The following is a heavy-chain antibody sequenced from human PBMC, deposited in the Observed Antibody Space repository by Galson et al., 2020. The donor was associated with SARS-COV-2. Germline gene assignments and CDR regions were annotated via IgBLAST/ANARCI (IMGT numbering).Heavy chain of an antibody. Sequence: SETLSLTCTVSGGSISSGGYYWSWIRQHPGKGLEWIGHIYYSGSIYYNPSPKRRVTISVDTSKNQLSLKLSSVTAADTAVYYCARIKVATVRVYYDYGMDVWGQGTTVTVSS. CDR1: GGSISSGGYY. V-gene: IGHV4-31*03. CDR3: ARIKVATVRVYYDYGMDV. CDR2: IYYSGSI. D-gene: IGHD5-12*01. J-gene: IGHJ6*02.